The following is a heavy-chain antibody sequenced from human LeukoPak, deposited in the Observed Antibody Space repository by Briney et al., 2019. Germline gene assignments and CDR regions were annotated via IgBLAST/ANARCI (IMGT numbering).Heavy chain of an antibody. V-gene: IGHV4-39*07. J-gene: IGHJ4*02. CDR2: VYFNGRT. CDR3: RMTTVTTGGGLLKTPFDY. Sequence: PSETLSLTCTVSGDSIRSSGFYWGWIRQPPGKGLEWIGTVYFNGRTYYNPSLKSRVTISVDTSKNQFSLKLSSVTAADTAVYYCRMTTVTTGGGLLKTPFDYWGQGTLVTVSS. D-gene: IGHD4-17*01. CDR1: GDSIRSSGFY.